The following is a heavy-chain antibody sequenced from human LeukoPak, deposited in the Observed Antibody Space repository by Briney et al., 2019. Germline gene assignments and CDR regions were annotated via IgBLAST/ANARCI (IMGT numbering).Heavy chain of an antibody. D-gene: IGHD2-2*01. J-gene: IGHJ6*02. Sequence: GGSLRLSCAASGFTFSSYAMSWVRQAPGKGLEWASGISGSGGSTYYADSVKGRFTISRDNSKNTLYLQINSLRAEDPAVYYCAKGFRVGPAVLYGMDVWGQGTTVTVSS. CDR3: AKGFRVGPAVLYGMDV. CDR2: ISGSGGST. CDR1: GFTFSSYA. V-gene: IGHV3-23*01.